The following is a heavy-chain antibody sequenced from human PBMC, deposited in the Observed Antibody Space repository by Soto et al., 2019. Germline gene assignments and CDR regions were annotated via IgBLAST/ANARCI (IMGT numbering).Heavy chain of an antibody. Sequence: SETLSLTCGVSGGSFSGFYWTWSRQPPGEGLEWIGEINHSGTTNFNPSLRSRLTISLDSSKKHFSLKLTSMTAADAAVYYCARADRTLVTSYGLDVWGQGTTVTVS. D-gene: IGHD2-21*02. CDR1: GGSFSGFY. CDR3: ARADRTLVTSYGLDV. V-gene: IGHV4-34*01. CDR2: INHSGTT. J-gene: IGHJ6*02.